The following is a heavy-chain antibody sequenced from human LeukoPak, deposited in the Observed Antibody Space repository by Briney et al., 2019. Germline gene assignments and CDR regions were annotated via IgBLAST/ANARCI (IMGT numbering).Heavy chain of an antibody. V-gene: IGHV4-34*01. D-gene: IGHD1-20*01. CDR1: GGAFSGDY. J-gene: IGHJ4*02. Sequence: SETLSLTCAVYGGAFSGDYWGWSRQPPGRGLEWSGEINHSGSTNYNPSLKSRVTISVDTSKNQFSLKLSSVTAADTAVYYCATRYNWNRTLFDYWGQGTLVTVSS. CDR2: INHSGST. CDR3: ATRYNWNRTLFDY.